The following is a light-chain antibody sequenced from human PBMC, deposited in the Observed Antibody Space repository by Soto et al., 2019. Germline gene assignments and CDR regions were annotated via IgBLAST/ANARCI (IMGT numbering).Light chain of an antibody. CDR2: DAS. J-gene: IGKJ2*01. Sequence: DIQMTQSPSTLSASVGDRVTSTCRASQSIGSSVAWYQKQPGKGPKLLIYDASTLESGVPSRFSGSGFGTEFALTISSLQPDDFATFYCQQYNSYGTFGQGTKVDI. V-gene: IGKV1-5*01. CDR3: QQYNSYGT. CDR1: QSIGSS.